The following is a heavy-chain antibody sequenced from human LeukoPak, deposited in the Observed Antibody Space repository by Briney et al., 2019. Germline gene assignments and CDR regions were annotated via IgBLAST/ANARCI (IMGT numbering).Heavy chain of an antibody. D-gene: IGHD2-2*01. V-gene: IGHV1-18*01. CDR3: AGEDGGAAAMLHGFGP. CDR2: ISAYNGNT. Sequence: RASVKVSCKASGYTFTSYGISWVRQAPGQGLEWMGWISAYNGNTNYAQKLQGSVTLPTDTSTSTAYMELRSVRSDDTAVSYCAGEDGGAAAMLHGFGPWGQGTLVTVSS. J-gene: IGHJ5*02. CDR1: GYTFTSYG.